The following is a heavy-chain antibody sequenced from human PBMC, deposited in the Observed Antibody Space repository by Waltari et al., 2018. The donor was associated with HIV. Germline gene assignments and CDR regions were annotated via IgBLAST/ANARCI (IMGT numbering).Heavy chain of an antibody. Sequence: QMQLVQSGPEVKKPGTSVKVSCKASGFTFTSSAVQWVRQARGQRLEWIGWSVVGSGKTNYAQKFQERVTITRDMATSTAYMELSSLRSEDTAVYYCAADALRGGYDSLKGLFSYWGQGTLVTVSS. D-gene: IGHD3-22*01. CDR3: AADALRGGYDSLKGLFSY. CDR2: SVVGSGKT. J-gene: IGHJ4*02. V-gene: IGHV1-58*01. CDR1: GFTFTSSA.